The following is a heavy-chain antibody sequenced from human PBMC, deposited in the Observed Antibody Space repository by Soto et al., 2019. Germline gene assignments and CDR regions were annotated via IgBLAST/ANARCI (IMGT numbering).Heavy chain of an antibody. CDR3: TTEIPPGGGSYAIDY. Sequence: EVQLVESGGGLVKPGGSLRLSCAASGFTFSNAWMNWVRQAPGKGLEWVGRIKSKTDGGTTDYAAPVKGRFTISRDDSKNTLYLQMNSLKTEDTAVYYCTTEIPPGGGSYAIDYWGQGTLVTVSS. D-gene: IGHD1-26*01. V-gene: IGHV3-15*01. CDR1: GFTFSNAW. CDR2: IKSKTDGGTT. J-gene: IGHJ4*02.